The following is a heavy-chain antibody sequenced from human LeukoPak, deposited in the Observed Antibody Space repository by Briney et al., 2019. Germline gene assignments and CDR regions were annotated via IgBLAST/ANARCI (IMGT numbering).Heavy chain of an antibody. CDR3: ARDDYGDYRPFDY. V-gene: IGHV1-2*06. CDR1: GYTFTGYY. CDR2: INPNSGGT. D-gene: IGHD4-17*01. Sequence: ASVKVSCKASGYTFTGYYMHWVRQAHGQGLEWMGRINPNSGGTNYAQKFQGRVTMTRDTSISTAYMELSRLRSDDTAVYYCARDDYGDYRPFDYWGQGTLVTVSS. J-gene: IGHJ4*02.